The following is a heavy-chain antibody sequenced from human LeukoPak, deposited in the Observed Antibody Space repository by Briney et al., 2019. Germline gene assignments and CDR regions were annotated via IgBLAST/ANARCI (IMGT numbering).Heavy chain of an antibody. Sequence: KRGESLKISCKGSGYSFTSYWIGWVRQMPGKGLEWMGIIYPGDSDTRYSPSFQGQVTISADKSISTAYLQWSSLKASDTAMYYCARAPYCGGDCYSNYYYYMDVWGKGTTVTVSS. V-gene: IGHV5-51*01. CDR2: IYPGDSDT. CDR1: GYSFTSYW. CDR3: ARAPYCGGDCYSNYYYYMDV. J-gene: IGHJ6*03. D-gene: IGHD2-21*01.